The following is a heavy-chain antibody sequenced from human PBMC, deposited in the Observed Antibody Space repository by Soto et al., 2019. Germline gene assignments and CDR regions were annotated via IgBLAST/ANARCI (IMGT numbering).Heavy chain of an antibody. J-gene: IGHJ4*02. Sequence: ASVKVSCKASGYTFTGYYMHCVRRAPGQGLEWMGWINPNSGGTNYAQKFQGRVTMTRDTSISTAYMELSRLRSDDTAVYYCARGRLWLRYYFDYWGQGTLVTVSS. V-gene: IGHV1-2*02. CDR1: GYTFTGYY. CDR2: INPNSGGT. CDR3: ARGRLWLRYYFDY. D-gene: IGHD5-12*01.